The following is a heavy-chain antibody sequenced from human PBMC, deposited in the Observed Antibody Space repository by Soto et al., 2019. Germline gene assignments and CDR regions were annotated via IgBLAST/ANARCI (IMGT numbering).Heavy chain of an antibody. CDR1: GYSFTTYA. V-gene: IGHV1-18*01. D-gene: IGHD6-6*01. CDR3: ARDRLHTSSSITFDY. Sequence: QVQLVQSGGEVKKPGASVKVSCKASGYSFTTYAISWLRQAPGQGLEWMGWISTYSGNTDYAQSLQGRVNMTTDTSTNTAYMELRSLTSDDTAVYYCARDRLHTSSSITFDYWGQGALVTVSS. J-gene: IGHJ4*02. CDR2: ISTYSGNT.